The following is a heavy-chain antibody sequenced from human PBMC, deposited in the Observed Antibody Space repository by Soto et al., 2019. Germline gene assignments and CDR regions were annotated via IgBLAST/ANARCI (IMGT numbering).Heavy chain of an antibody. CDR1: GFTFSNAW. J-gene: IGHJ4*02. V-gene: IGHV3-15*01. Sequence: GGSLRLSCAASGFTFSNAWMSWVRQAPGKELEWIGRIKTNSDGGAVDYASPVKGRFTISRDDSKSMLYLDLNSLKTEDTGVYFCATVYCATTSCYAPFDYWGKGTLVTVSS. CDR2: IKTNSDGGAV. D-gene: IGHD2-2*01. CDR3: ATVYCATTSCYAPFDY.